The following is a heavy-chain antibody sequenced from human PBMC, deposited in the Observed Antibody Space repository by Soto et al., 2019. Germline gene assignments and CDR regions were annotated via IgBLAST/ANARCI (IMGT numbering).Heavy chain of an antibody. Sequence: EVQLVESGGGLVQPGGALRLSCAASGFTFSSYWMYWVRQAPGKGLVWVSRIKGDGSTTIYADSVKGRFTISRDNARNALYLQMKSLKAEDTAVYYCTTGGYRDAGWGQGPLVTVSS. CDR2: IKGDGSTT. J-gene: IGHJ4*02. CDR1: GFTFSSYW. V-gene: IGHV3-74*01. CDR3: TTGGYRDAG. D-gene: IGHD3-16*01.